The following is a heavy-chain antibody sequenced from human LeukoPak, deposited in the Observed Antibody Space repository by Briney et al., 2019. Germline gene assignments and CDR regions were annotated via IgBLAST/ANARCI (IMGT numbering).Heavy chain of an antibody. J-gene: IGHJ6*03. Sequence: PGGSLRLSCTVSGFTVSSNSMSWVRQAPGEGLEWVAAISGSGGSTYYADSVKGRFTISRDNAKNSLYLQMNSLRAEDTAVYYCARDRGYSYGLWDDYYYMDVWGKGTTVTISS. D-gene: IGHD5-18*01. V-gene: IGHV3-23*01. CDR3: ARDRGYSYGLWDDYYYMDV. CDR2: ISGSGGST. CDR1: GFTVSSNS.